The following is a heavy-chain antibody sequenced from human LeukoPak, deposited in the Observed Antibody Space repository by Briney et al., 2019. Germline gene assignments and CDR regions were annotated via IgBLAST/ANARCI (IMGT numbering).Heavy chain of an antibody. CDR1: GFTFSSYG. CDR3: ARDGDYYDSSGPLSAFDI. V-gene: IGHV3-48*04. D-gene: IGHD3-22*01. J-gene: IGHJ3*02. Sequence: GGSLRLSCAASGFTFSSYGMSWIRQAPGKGLEWVSYISSSGSTIYYADSVKGRFTISRDNAKNSLYLQMNSLRAEDTAVYYCARDGDYYDSSGPLSAFDIWGQGTMVTVSS. CDR2: ISSSGSTI.